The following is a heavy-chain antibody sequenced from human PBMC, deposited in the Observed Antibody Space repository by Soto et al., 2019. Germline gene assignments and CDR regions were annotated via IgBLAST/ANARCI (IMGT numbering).Heavy chain of an antibody. J-gene: IGHJ6*02. CDR3: ARDPGASSGYYRTGYYGMDV. Sequence: GASAKVSCKASGYTFTGYYMHWVRQAPGQGLEWMGGINPNSGGTNYAQKFQGWVTMTRDTSISTAYMELSRLRSDDTAVYYCARDPGASSGYYRTGYYGMDVGGQATTVTVSS. V-gene: IGHV1-2*04. D-gene: IGHD3-22*01. CDR2: INPNSGGT. CDR1: GYTFTGYY.